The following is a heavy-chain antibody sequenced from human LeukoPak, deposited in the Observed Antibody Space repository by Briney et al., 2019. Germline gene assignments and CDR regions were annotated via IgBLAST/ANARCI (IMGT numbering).Heavy chain of an antibody. J-gene: IGHJ4*02. CDR1: GYSISSGYY. CDR3: ARTLGYCSGGSCRSFDY. CDR2: IYHCGSSGST. V-gene: IGHV4-38-2*01. Sequence: NPSETLSLTCAVSGYSISSGYYWGWIRQPPGKGLEWIGGIYHCGSSGSTYYNPSLKSRVTISVDTSKNQFSLKLSSVTAADTAVYYCARTLGYCSGGSCRSFDYWGQGTLVTVSS. D-gene: IGHD2-15*01.